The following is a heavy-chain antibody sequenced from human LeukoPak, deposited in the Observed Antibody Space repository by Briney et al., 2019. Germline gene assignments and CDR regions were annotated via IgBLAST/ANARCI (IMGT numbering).Heavy chain of an antibody. V-gene: IGHV3-30*02. CDR2: IRYDGSTK. CDR3: AKVAGLSSGSYDY. J-gene: IGHJ4*02. Sequence: GGSLRLSCAASGFTFSTYGMHWVRQAPGKGLEWVAFIRYDGSTKYYIDSVKGRFTVSRDNSKSTLFLQMNTLRTEDTALYYCAKVAGLSSGSYDYWGQGTLVTVSS. D-gene: IGHD3-10*01. CDR1: GFTFSTYG.